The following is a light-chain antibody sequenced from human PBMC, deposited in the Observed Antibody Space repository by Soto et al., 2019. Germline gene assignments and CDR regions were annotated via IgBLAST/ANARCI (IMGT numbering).Light chain of an antibody. V-gene: IGKV3-11*01. CDR1: QSVSTY. Sequence: EIVLTQPPATLALPPGERDTLSCRASQSVSTYLAWYHQKDGQAPKLLSYDASNLTTGMPARFSGSVSGTDFTLTNSSLQPEDFAVYYCQQSHDWLTFGGGTKVEIK. CDR3: QQSHDWLT. CDR2: DAS. J-gene: IGKJ4*01.